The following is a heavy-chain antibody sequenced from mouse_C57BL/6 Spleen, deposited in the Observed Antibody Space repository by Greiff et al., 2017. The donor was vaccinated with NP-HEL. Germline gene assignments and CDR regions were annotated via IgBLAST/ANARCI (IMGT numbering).Heavy chain of an antibody. Sequence: QVQLQQPGTELVKPGASVKLSCKASGYTFTSYWMHWVKQRPGQGLEWIGNINPSNGGTNYNEKFKSKATLTVDKSSSTAYMQLSSLTSEDSAVYYCASGFYGSSHWYFDVWGTGTTVTVSS. J-gene: IGHJ1*03. CDR3: ASGFYGSSHWYFDV. D-gene: IGHD1-1*01. V-gene: IGHV1-53*01. CDR1: GYTFTSYW. CDR2: INPSNGGT.